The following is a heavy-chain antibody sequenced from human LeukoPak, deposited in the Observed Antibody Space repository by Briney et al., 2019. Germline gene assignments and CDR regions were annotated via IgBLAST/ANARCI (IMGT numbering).Heavy chain of an antibody. CDR3: TYSSTSSPLYYYYGMDV. Sequence: ASVKVSCKVSGYTFTSYGISWVRQAPGQGLEWMGWISAYNGNTNYAQRLQGRVTMTTDTSTSTAYMELRSLRSDDTAVYYCTYSSTSSPLYYYYGMDVWGQGTTVTVSS. J-gene: IGHJ6*02. D-gene: IGHD2-2*01. CDR2: ISAYNGNT. V-gene: IGHV1-18*01. CDR1: GYTFTSYG.